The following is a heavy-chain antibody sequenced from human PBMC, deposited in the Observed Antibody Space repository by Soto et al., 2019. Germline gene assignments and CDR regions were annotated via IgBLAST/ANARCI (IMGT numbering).Heavy chain of an antibody. CDR1: GYTFTSYS. CDR3: ARDPLLLWFGELLFGGMDY. Sequence: ASVNVSCKSSGYTFTSYSMHWVRQAPGQRLECMGWINAGNGNTKYSQKFQGRVTITRDTSASTAYMELSSLRSEDTAVYYCARDPLLLWFGELLFGGMDYWGQGTLVTVSS. CDR2: INAGNGNT. D-gene: IGHD3-10*01. J-gene: IGHJ4*02. V-gene: IGHV1-3*01.